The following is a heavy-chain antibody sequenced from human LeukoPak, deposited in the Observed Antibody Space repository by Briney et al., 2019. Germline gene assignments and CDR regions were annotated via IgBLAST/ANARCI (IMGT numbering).Heavy chain of an antibody. V-gene: IGHV1-18*01. J-gene: IGHJ6*03. CDR1: GYTFTSYG. D-gene: IGHD1-20*01. Sequence: ASVKVSCKASGYTFTSYGISWVRQAPGQGLEWMGWISAYNGNTNYAQKLQGRVTMTTDTSTSTAYMELRSLRSDDTAVYYCASEMEVTGTTYYYYYMDVWGKGTTVTVSS. CDR3: ASEMEVTGTTYYYYYMDV. CDR2: ISAYNGNT.